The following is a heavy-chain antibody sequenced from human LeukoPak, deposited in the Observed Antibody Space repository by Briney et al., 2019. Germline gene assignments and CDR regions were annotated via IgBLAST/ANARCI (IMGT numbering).Heavy chain of an antibody. CDR3: ARHVDSSGANY. Sequence: PSETLSLTCTVSGGSISSSSYYWGWIRQPPGKGLEWIGSIYYSGSTYYNPSLKSRVTISVDTSKNQFSLKLSSVTAADTGVYYCARHVDSSGANYWGQGTLVTVSS. V-gene: IGHV4-39*01. CDR2: IYYSGST. J-gene: IGHJ4*02. CDR1: GGSISSSSYY. D-gene: IGHD3-22*01.